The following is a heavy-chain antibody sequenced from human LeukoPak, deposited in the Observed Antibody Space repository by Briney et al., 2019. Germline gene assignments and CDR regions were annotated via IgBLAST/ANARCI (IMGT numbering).Heavy chain of an antibody. V-gene: IGHV3-30-3*01. Sequence: PGGSLRLSCAASGFTFSSYAMHWVRQAPGKGLEWVAVISYDGSNKYYADSVKGRFTISRDNSKNTLYLQMNSLRAEDTAVYYCARAWDEMVYADRDDYWGQGTLVTVSS. CDR3: ARAWDEMVYADRDDY. D-gene: IGHD2-8*01. CDR2: ISYDGSNK. J-gene: IGHJ4*02. CDR1: GFTFSSYA.